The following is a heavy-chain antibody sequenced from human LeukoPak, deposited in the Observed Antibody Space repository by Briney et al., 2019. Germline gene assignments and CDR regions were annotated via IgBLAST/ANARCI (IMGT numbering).Heavy chain of an antibody. J-gene: IGHJ3*02. CDR3: ARHDPAWTYQLLYGHAFDI. CDR2: IYYSGNT. CDR1: GDSISGTGYH. V-gene: IGHV4-39*01. D-gene: IGHD1-7*01. Sequence: SETLSLTCIVSGDSISGTGYHWAWIRQPPGKGLEWIGSIYYSGNTYSNPSLKSRVTISVDTSKNQFSLKLTSVTAADTAMYYCARHDPAWTYQLLYGHAFDIWGQGTMVTVSS.